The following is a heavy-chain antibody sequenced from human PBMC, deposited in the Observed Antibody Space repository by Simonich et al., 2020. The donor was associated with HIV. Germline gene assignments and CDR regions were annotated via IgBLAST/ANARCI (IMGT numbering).Heavy chain of an antibody. V-gene: IGHV4-39*01. D-gene: IGHD7-27*01. CDR3: ARQGGAIGLGY. Sequence: QLQLQESGPGLVKPSETLSLTCTVSGGSISSSRYYWGWIRQPPVKGLEWIGSIYYSGNTYYTPSLKSQLTISVDTSKNQFSLKLSSVTAADTAGYYCARQGGAIGLGYWGQGTLVTVSS. J-gene: IGHJ4*02. CDR2: IYYSGNT. CDR1: GGSISSSRYY.